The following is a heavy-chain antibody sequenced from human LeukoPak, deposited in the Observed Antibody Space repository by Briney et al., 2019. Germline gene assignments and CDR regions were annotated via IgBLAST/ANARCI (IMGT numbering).Heavy chain of an antibody. CDR2: IYYSGST. CDR1: GGSISSYY. V-gene: IGHV4-59*01. D-gene: IGHD2/OR15-2a*01. Sequence: SETLSLTCTVSGGSISSYYWSWIRRPPGKGLEWIGYIYYSGSTNYNPSLKSRVTISVDTSKNQFSLKLSSVTAADTAVYYCARGPYYADTPGAFDIWGPGTMVTVSS. CDR3: ARGPYYADTPGAFDI. J-gene: IGHJ3*02.